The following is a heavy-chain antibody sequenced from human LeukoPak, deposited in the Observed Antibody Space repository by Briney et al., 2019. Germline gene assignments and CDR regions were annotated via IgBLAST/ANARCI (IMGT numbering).Heavy chain of an antibody. CDR3: ARDSRYSGYDLDLLNYYYGMDV. J-gene: IGHJ6*02. CDR1: GFTFSDYY. Sequence: GGSLRLSCAASGFTFSDYYMSWIRQAPGKGLEWVSYISSRGSTIYYADSVKGRFTISRDNAKNSLYLQMNSLRAEDTAVYYCARDSRYSGYDLDLLNYYYGMDVWGQGTTVTVSS. D-gene: IGHD5-12*01. CDR2: ISSRGSTI. V-gene: IGHV3-11*01.